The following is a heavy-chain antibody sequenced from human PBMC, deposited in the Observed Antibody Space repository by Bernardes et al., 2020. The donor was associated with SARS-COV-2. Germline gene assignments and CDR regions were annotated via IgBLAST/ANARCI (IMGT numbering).Heavy chain of an antibody. CDR2: IYYSGST. J-gene: IGHJ4*02. CDR3: ARHDGAYGGYHPVDY. Sequence: SNTLQVTCTFCGGSISSYYGSWIRQRPGKGLEWIGYIYYSGSTNYNPSLKSRVTISVATSKNQFSLKLSYVTAADTAVYYWARHDGAYGGYHPVDYWGQGTLVTVSS. D-gene: IGHD5-12*01. CDR1: GGSISSYY. V-gene: IGHV4-59*08.